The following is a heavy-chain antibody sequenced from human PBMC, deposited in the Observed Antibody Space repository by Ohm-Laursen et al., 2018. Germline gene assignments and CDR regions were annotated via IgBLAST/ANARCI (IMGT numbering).Heavy chain of an antibody. D-gene: IGHD3-22*01. CDR3: ARDLYLYYYDSSGPNWFDP. CDR2: INHSGST. J-gene: IGHJ5*02. CDR1: GGSVSSGRYY. V-gene: IGHV4-61*01. Sequence: GTLSLTCTVSGGSVSSGRYYWSWIRQSPGKGLEWIGEINHSGSTRYNPSLKSRVTMSVDTSKNQFSLKLSSVTAADTAVYYCARDLYLYYYDSSGPNWFDPWGQGTLVTVSS.